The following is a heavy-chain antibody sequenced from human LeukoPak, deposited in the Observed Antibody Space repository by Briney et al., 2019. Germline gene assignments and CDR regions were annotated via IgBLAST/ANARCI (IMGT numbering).Heavy chain of an antibody. J-gene: IGHJ4*02. CDR3: ARGRVLRLRLGELSLNY. D-gene: IGHD3-16*02. CDR1: GYTFTSYD. CDR2: MNPNSGNT. Sequence: ASVKVSCKASGYTFTSYDINWVRQATGQGLEWMGWMNPNSGNTGYAQKFQGRVTITRNTSISTAYMELSSLRSEDTAVHYCARGRVLRLRLGELSLNYWGQGTLVTVSS. V-gene: IGHV1-8*03.